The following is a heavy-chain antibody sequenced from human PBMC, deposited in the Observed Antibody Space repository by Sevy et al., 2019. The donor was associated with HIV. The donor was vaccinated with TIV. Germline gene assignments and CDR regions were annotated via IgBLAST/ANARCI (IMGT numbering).Heavy chain of an antibody. CDR2: IYYSGST. CDR1: GGSISSSSYY. Sequence: SETLSLTCTVSGGSISSSSYYWGWIRQPPGKGLEWIVSIYYSGSTYYNPSLKRRVTISVDTSKNQFSLRLSCLTAADTAEYYCASRVLERGGFSAFDIWGQGTMVTVSS. J-gene: IGHJ3*02. V-gene: IGHV4-39*01. D-gene: IGHD1-1*01. CDR3: ASRVLERGGFSAFDI.